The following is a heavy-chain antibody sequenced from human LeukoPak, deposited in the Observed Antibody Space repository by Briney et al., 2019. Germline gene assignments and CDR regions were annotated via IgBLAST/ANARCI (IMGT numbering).Heavy chain of an antibody. D-gene: IGHD6-19*01. CDR1: GGSISSYY. J-gene: IGHJ5*02. CDR2: IYTSGST. CDR3: ATSAAVGGVKWFDH. V-gene: IGHV4-4*07. Sequence: SETLPLTCSVSGGSISSYYWSWIRQTAGKRLEWIGRIYTSGSTDYSPSLRGRVTISVDKSKNHLSLKLNSVTAADTAVYYCATSAAVGGVKWFDHWGQGTLVTVSS.